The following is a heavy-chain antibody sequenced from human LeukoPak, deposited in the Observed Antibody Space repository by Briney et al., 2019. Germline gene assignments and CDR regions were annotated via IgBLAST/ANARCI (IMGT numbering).Heavy chain of an antibody. D-gene: IGHD1-26*01. V-gene: IGHV4-59*01. CDR2: IYYSGST. CDR3: AREGIAGPNIDY. J-gene: IGHJ4*02. CDR1: GGSISRYY. Sequence: SETLSLTCTVSGGSISRYYWSWIRQPPGKGREWIGYIYYSGSTNYNPSPKSRVTISVDTSKNQFPLTLSAVTAADTAVYYCAREGIAGPNIDYWGQGTLVTVSS.